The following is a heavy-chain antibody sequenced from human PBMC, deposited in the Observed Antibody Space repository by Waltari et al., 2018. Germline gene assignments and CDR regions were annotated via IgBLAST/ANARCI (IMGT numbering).Heavy chain of an antibody. CDR1: GYSIRSGYY. V-gene: IGHV4-38-2*01. Sequence: QVQLQESGPGLVKPSETLSLTCAVSGYSIRSGYYWGWIRQPPRKGLEWIGSIYHSGSTYYNPSLKSRVTISVDTSKNQFSLKLSSVTAADTAVYYCASVGRITIFGVVISDAFDIWGQGTMVTVSS. CDR3: ASVGRITIFGVVISDAFDI. D-gene: IGHD3-3*01. J-gene: IGHJ3*02. CDR2: IYHSGST.